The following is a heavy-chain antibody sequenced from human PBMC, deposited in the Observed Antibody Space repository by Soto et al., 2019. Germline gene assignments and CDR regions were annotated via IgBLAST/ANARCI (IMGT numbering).Heavy chain of an antibody. D-gene: IGHD3-10*01. CDR1: GYTFTSYD. CDR2: MNPNSGNT. J-gene: IGHJ6*02. Sequence: ASVKVSCKASGYTFTSYDINWVRQATGQGLEWMGWMNPNSGNTGYAQEFQGRVTMTRNTSISTAYMELSSLRSEDTAVYYCARGFITMVRGVIIPTPTYGMDVWGQGTTVTVSS. CDR3: ARGFITMVRGVIIPTPTYGMDV. V-gene: IGHV1-8*01.